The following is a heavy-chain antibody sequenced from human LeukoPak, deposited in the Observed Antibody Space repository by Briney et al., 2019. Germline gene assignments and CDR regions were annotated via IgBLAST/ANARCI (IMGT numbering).Heavy chain of an antibody. CDR1: GYTFTSYD. J-gene: IGHJ6*03. D-gene: IGHD2-15*01. CDR2: MNPNSGNT. V-gene: IGHV1-8*01. CDR3: ARAGWPGYYYHYMDV. Sequence: ASVKVSCKASGYTFTSYDINWVRQATGQGLEWMGWMNPNSGNTGYAQKFQGRVTMTRNTSISTAYMELSSLRSEGTAVYYCARAGWPGYYYHYMDVWGKGTTVTVSS.